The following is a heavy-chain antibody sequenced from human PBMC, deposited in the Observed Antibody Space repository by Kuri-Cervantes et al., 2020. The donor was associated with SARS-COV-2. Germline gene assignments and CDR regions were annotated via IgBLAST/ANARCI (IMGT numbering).Heavy chain of an antibody. CDR2: IYKSGST. D-gene: IGHD2-2*01. J-gene: IGHJ5*02. CDR1: GGSISTYY. CDR3: AKFGTDVYLSTYFGLATCFDP. Sequence: SETLSLTCLVSGGSISTYYWCWIRQSPGPGMGWMGDIYKSGSTKTNPSLTTRITISVDTSKNQFSLRLTPVTAAATAVYFCAKFGTDVYLSTYFGLATCFDPWGQGTLVTVSS. V-gene: IGHV4-59*01.